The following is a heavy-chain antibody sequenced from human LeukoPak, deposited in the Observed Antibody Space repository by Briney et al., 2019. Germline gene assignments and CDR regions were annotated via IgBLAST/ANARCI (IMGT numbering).Heavy chain of an antibody. V-gene: IGHV3-33*05. J-gene: IGHJ4*02. Sequence: PAGSLRLACAASGFSFSAYGMHWVRQAPGKGLEWVSVISIDGSNKDYVDSVKGRFTISRDDSKNTLYLQMNSLRAEDTAIYYCARGLLDYGDYYFDFWGQGTLITVS. D-gene: IGHD4-17*01. CDR1: GFSFSAYG. CDR3: ARGLLDYGDYYFDF. CDR2: ISIDGSNK.